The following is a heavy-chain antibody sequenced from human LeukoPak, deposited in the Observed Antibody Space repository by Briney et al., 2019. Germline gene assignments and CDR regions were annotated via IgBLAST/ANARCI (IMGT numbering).Heavy chain of an antibody. V-gene: IGHV1-8*02. D-gene: IGHD3-10*01. CDR2: MNPNSGDT. CDR3: ARGPYGTGSHFDF. CDR1: GSTFSSYD. J-gene: IGHJ4*02. Sequence: GSSVKVSCKASGSTFSSYDINWVRQATGQGLEWMGWMNPNSGDTGYTPSFQGRVTMTRDTSISTAYMELSSLRSEDTAVYYCARGPYGTGSHFDFWGQGTLVTVSS.